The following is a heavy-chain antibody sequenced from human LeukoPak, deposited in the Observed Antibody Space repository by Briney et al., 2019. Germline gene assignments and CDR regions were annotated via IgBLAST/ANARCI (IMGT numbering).Heavy chain of an antibody. CDR1: GFTFSSYA. D-gene: IGHD5-18*01. Sequence: PGGSLRLSCAASGFTFSSYAMSWVRQAPGKGLEWVSAISGSGGSTYYADSVKGRFTISRDNSKNTLYLQMNRLRAEDTAVYYCAKRHIQLWSCDYWGQGTLVTVSS. V-gene: IGHV3-23*01. CDR3: AKRHIQLWSCDY. CDR2: ISGSGGST. J-gene: IGHJ4*02.